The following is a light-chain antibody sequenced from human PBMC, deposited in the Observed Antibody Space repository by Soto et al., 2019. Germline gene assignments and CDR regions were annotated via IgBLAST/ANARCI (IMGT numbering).Light chain of an antibody. V-gene: IGKV3-15*01. CDR1: QSISSD. CDR2: GAS. J-gene: IGKJ1*01. Sequence: EIVMTQSPATLSVSPGERATLSCRASQSISSDLAWYQQKPGQPPRLLIYGASIRATGIPARFSGSGSGTEFTLTISSLQSGDIAVYYCQQYSSWPPGWTFGQGTKVEIK. CDR3: QQYSSWPPGWT.